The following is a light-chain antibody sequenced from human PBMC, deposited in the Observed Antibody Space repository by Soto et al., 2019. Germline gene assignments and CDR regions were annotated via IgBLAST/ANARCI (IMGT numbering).Light chain of an antibody. J-gene: IGKJ2*01. Sequence: DIQMTQSPSSLSASVGDRVTITCRASQDIRNNFAWFQQKPGKAPKSLIYDASRLQSGVPSKFSGSGSGTDFTLTISSLQPEDFAIYYCLQYKSYPYTFGQGTKLEIK. CDR2: DAS. CDR1: QDIRNN. V-gene: IGKV1-16*02. CDR3: LQYKSYPYT.